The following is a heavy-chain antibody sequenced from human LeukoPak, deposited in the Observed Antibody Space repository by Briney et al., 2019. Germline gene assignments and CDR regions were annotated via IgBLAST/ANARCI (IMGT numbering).Heavy chain of an antibody. CDR2: ISSSSSYT. CDR3: AAGTAADF. J-gene: IGHJ4*02. D-gene: IGHD6-13*01. CDR1: GFTVSSNY. Sequence: PGGSLRLSCAASGFTVSSNYMSWVRQAPGKGLEWISYISSSSSYTDYADSVKGRFTISRDNAKSALYLQLNSLRLEDTAVYYCAAGTAADFWGQETLVTVSS. V-gene: IGHV3-11*03.